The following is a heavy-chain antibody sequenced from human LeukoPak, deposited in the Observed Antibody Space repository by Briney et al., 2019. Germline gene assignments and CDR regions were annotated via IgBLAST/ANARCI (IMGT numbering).Heavy chain of an antibody. J-gene: IGHJ2*01. CDR2: INPNSGGT. CDR1: GYTFTGYY. V-gene: IGHV1-2*02. Sequence: ASVKVSCKASGYTFTGYYMHWVRQAPGQGLEWMGWINPNSGGTNYAQKFQGRVTMTRDTSIGTAYMELSRLRSDDTAVYYCAREAVAGKSYWYFDLWGRGTLVTVSS. CDR3: AREAVAGKSYWYFDL. D-gene: IGHD6-19*01.